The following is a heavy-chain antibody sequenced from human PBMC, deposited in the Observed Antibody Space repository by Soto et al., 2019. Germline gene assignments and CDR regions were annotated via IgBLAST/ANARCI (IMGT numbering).Heavy chain of an antibody. CDR1: GFSLSNARMG. J-gene: IGHJ4*02. V-gene: IGHV2-26*01. CDR3: ARSRGYDFWSGYYHLQIDYFDY. D-gene: IGHD3-3*01. Sequence: QVTLKESGPVLVKPTETLTLTCTVSGFSLSNARMGVSWIRQPPGTAMEWLAHLFSNDEKSYTTSLKSRLTISKDTSKSQVVLTMTNMDPVDTATYYCARSRGYDFWSGYYHLQIDYFDYWGQGTLVTVSS. CDR2: LFSNDEK.